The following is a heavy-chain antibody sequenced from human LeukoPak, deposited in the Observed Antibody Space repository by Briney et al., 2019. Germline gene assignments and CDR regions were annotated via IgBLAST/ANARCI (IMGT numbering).Heavy chain of an antibody. CDR2: IYTSGST. Sequence: PSQTLSLTCTVSGGSISSGSYYWSWIRQPAGKGLEWIGRIYTSGSTNYNPSLKSRVTISVDTSKNQFSLKLSSVTAADTAIYYCARQGGYCSSTSCFPNYYYFYYYMDVWGKGTTVIVSS. V-gene: IGHV4-61*02. CDR3: ARQGGYCSSTSCFPNYYYFYYYMDV. J-gene: IGHJ6*03. CDR1: GGSISSGSYY. D-gene: IGHD2-2*03.